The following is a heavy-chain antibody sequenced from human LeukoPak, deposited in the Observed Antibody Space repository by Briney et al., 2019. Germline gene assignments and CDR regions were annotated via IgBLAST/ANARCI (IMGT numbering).Heavy chain of an antibody. CDR2: INPNSGGT. J-gene: IGHJ4*02. CDR3: ARDRHLKIGDYDFWSGYYEYYFDY. V-gene: IGHV1-2*02. Sequence: ASVKVSCKASGHTFTGYYMHWVRQAPGQGLEWMGWINPNSGGTNYAQKFQGRVTMTRDTSISTAYMELSRLRSDDTAVYYCARDRHLKIGDYDFWSGYYEYYFDYWGQGTLVTVSS. CDR1: GHTFTGYY. D-gene: IGHD3-3*01.